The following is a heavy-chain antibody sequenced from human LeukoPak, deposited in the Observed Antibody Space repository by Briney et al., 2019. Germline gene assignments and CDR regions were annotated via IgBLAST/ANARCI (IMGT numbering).Heavy chain of an antibody. CDR3: AKIPRIFGVVINYFDY. V-gene: IGHV3-23*01. CDR2: ISGSGGST. Sequence: QPGGSLRLSCAASGFTFSSYAMSWVRQAPGKGLEWVSAISGSGGSTYYADSVKGRFTISRDNSKNTLYLQMNSLRAEDTAVYYCAKIPRIFGVVINYFDYWGQGTLVTVSS. CDR1: GFTFSSYA. D-gene: IGHD3-3*01. J-gene: IGHJ4*02.